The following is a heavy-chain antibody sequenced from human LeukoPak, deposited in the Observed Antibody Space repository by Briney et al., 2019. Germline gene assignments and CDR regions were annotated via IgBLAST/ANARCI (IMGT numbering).Heavy chain of an antibody. Sequence: SCKVSGYTLTELSMHWVRQAPGKGLEWVSSISSGSSYIYYADSVKGRFTISRDNAKNSLYLQMHSLRAEDTALYYCARVATGIAAPIDYWGQGTLVTVSS. J-gene: IGHJ4*02. D-gene: IGHD6-13*01. CDR1: GYTLTELS. V-gene: IGHV3-21*01. CDR2: ISSGSSYI. CDR3: ARVATGIAAPIDY.